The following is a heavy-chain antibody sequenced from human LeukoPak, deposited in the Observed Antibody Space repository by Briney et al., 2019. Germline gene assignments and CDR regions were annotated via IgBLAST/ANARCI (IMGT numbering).Heavy chain of an antibody. CDR3: ARDRGYCGGDCYHDFDY. D-gene: IGHD2-21*02. CDR1: GGTFSSYA. J-gene: IGHJ4*02. V-gene: IGHV1-69*04. CDR2: IIPIFGIA. Sequence: VASVKVSCTDSGGTFSSYAISWVRQAPGQGHEWMGRIIPIFGIANYAQKFQGRVTITADKSTSTAYMELSSLRSEDTAVYYCARDRGYCGGDCYHDFDYWGQGTLVTVSS.